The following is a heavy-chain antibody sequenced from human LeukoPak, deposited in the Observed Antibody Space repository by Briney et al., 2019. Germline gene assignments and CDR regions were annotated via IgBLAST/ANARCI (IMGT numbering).Heavy chain of an antibody. CDR3: ARDSYYYDSSGYRGGGFY. CDR2: IYYSGST. J-gene: IGHJ4*02. D-gene: IGHD3-22*01. CDR1: GGSISSGDYY. V-gene: IGHV4-30-4*01. Sequence: SETLSLTCTVSGGSISSGDYYWSWIRQPPGKGLEWIGYIYYSGSTYYNPSLKSRVTISVDTSKNQFSLKLSSVTAADTAVYYCARDSYYYDSSGYRGGGFYWGQGTLVTVSS.